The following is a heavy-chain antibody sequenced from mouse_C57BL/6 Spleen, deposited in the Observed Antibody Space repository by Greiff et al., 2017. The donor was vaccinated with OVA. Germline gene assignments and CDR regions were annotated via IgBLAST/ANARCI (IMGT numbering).Heavy chain of an antibody. V-gene: IGHV5-4*01. CDR2: ISDGGSYT. CDR3: ARDRDYLDY. CDR1: GFTFSSYA. Sequence: EVKLVESGGGLVKPGGSLKLSCAASGFTFSSYAMSWVRQTPEKRLEWVATISDGGSYTYYPDNVKGRFTISRDNAKNNLYLQMSHLKSEDTAMYYCARDRDYLDYWGQGTTLTVSS. J-gene: IGHJ2*01.